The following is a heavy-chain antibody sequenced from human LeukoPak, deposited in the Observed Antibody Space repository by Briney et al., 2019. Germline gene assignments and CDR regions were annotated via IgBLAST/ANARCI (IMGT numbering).Heavy chain of an antibody. Sequence: GGSLRLSCVAARVPFSTSATRSVRPTPGKGRGYVSAISSDGGGTYSANAVKGRFTISRDNSKNTLYLQMGRLRAEDMAVYYCARGAARGQGALVTVSS. CDR1: RVPFSTSA. V-gene: IGHV3-64*01. J-gene: IGHJ4*02. D-gene: IGHD6-25*01. CDR3: ARGAA. CDR2: ISSDGGGT.